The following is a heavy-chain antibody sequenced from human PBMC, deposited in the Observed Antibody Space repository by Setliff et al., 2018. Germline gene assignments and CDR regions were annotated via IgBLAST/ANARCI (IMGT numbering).Heavy chain of an antibody. Sequence: SETLSLTCTVSGGSITSGSFFWGWIRQSPGRGLEWIGYIYYTGSTFYNPSLRGRITVSLDTSKNQFSLQLSSVTATDTAFYYCARDHDEVAGAVDWFDPWGQGTLVTVSS. V-gene: IGHV4-31*03. CDR3: ARDHDEVAGAVDWFDP. D-gene: IGHD1-1*01. CDR1: GGSITSGSFF. J-gene: IGHJ5*02. CDR2: IYYTGST.